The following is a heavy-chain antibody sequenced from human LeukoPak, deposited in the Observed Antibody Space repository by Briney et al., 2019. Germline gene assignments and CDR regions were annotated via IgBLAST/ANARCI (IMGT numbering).Heavy chain of an antibody. CDR1: GGSVTSTNW. Sequence: SETLSHTCGVSGGSVTSTNWWTWVRQPPGKGLEWIGEVHLDGRTNYNPSLKSRLTMSVDLSENHVSLKLSSVTAADTAVYYCAREVQWLRRFDPWGQGTLVTVSS. D-gene: IGHD5-12*01. V-gene: IGHV4-4*02. J-gene: IGHJ5*02. CDR3: AREVQWLRRFDP. CDR2: VHLDGRT.